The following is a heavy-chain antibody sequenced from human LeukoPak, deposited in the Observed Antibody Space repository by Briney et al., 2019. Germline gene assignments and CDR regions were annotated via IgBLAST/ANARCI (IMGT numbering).Heavy chain of an antibody. CDR2: IMHDGSDK. J-gene: IGHJ4*02. Sequence: PGGSLRLSCAASGFTFSSSWMTWVRQAPGKGLEWVANIMHDGSDKYYVDSVKGRFAISRDNAKNSLYLQMNSLRVEDTAVYYCARGGLYCSGTSCYKEADYWGQGTLVTVSS. D-gene: IGHD2-2*02. CDR3: ARGGLYCSGTSCYKEADY. V-gene: IGHV3-7*01. CDR1: GFTFSSSW.